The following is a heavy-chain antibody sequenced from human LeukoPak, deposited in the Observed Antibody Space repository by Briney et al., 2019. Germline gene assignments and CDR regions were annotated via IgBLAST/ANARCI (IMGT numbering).Heavy chain of an antibody. CDR2: ISSSGNT. J-gene: IGHJ4*02. CDR1: GASISGYF. CDR3: ARRRSGSYHY. Sequence: SETLSLTCTVSGASISGYFWSWIRQPPGKGLEWIGYISSSGNTNYNPSLKSRVTISVDTSKNQFSLKLSSVTAADTAVYYCARRRSGSYHYWGQGTLVTVSS. V-gene: IGHV4-59*01. D-gene: IGHD1-26*01.